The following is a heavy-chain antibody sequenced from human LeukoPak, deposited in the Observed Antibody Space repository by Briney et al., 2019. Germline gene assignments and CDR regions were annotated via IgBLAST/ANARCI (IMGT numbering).Heavy chain of an antibody. CDR3: ARMLRYSSSWSYYFDY. J-gene: IGHJ4*02. D-gene: IGHD6-13*01. Sequence: PGGSLRLSCAASGFTFSDYYMSWIRQAPGKGLEWVSYISSSGSTIYYADSVKGRFTISRDNAKNSLYLQMNSLRAEDTAVYYCARMLRYSSSWSYYFDYWGQGTLVTVSS. CDR1: GFTFSDYY. V-gene: IGHV3-11*01. CDR2: ISSSGSTI.